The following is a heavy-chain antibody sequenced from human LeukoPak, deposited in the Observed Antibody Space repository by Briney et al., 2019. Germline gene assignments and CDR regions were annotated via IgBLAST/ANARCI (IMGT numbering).Heavy chain of an antibody. D-gene: IGHD2-2*01. J-gene: IGHJ2*01. V-gene: IGHV3-23*01. CDR3: VHVPVSAQWYFSL. CDR2: ISASSSNT. Sequence: GGSLRLSCAASGFSVSNYVMNWVRQAPGKGLEWVSGISASSSNTYYAESVKGRFTISRDISMNTLNLQMKTLRAEDTAVYYFVHVPVSAQWYFSLWGRGTLVTVSS. CDR1: GFSVSNYV.